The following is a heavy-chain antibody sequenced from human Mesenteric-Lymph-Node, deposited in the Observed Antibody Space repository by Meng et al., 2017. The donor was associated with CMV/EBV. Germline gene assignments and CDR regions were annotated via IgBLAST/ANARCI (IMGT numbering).Heavy chain of an antibody. Sequence: GGSLRLSCAASGSTFSSYSMNWVRQAPGKGLEWVSSISSSSSYIYYADSVKGRFTISRDNAKNSLYLQMNSLRAEDTAVYYCARVVFGVVIGAFDIWGQGTMVTVSS. D-gene: IGHD3-3*01. J-gene: IGHJ3*02. CDR2: ISSSSSYI. V-gene: IGHV3-21*01. CDR1: GSTFSSYS. CDR3: ARVVFGVVIGAFDI.